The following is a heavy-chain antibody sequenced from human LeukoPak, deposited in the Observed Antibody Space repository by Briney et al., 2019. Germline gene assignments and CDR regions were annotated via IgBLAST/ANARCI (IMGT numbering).Heavy chain of an antibody. CDR2: SYSGGDT. J-gene: IGHJ4*02. CDR3: ARSPVLDRNDWSFAD. D-gene: IGHD1-1*01. Sequence: GGSLRLSCAASGFTVSRNYMSWVRQAPGKGLECVSVSYSGGDTYYPDSVKGRFTVSRDNPKNTVYLQMNSLRAEDTAVYFCARSPVLDRNDWSFADWGQGTLVTVSS. V-gene: IGHV3-53*01. CDR1: GFTVSRNY.